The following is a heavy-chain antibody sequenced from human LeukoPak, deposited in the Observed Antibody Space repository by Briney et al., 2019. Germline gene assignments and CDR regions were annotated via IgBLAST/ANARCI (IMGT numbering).Heavy chain of an antibody. Sequence: SETLSLTCTVSGGSISSYYWSWIRQPPGKGLEWIGYIYYSGSTYYNPSLKSRVTISVDTSKNQFSLKLSSVTAADTAVYYCAREGGSGVGYYWGQGTLVTVSS. D-gene: IGHD5-12*01. CDR3: AREGGSGVGYY. J-gene: IGHJ4*02. V-gene: IGHV4-59*12. CDR2: IYYSGST. CDR1: GGSISSYY.